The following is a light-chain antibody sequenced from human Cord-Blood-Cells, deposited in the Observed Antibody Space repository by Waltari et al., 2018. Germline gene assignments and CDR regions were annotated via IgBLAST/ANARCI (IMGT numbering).Light chain of an antibody. CDR1: QSVSSN. V-gene: IGKV3-15*01. CDR2: GAS. Sequence: EIVMTQSPATLSVSPGERATLSCQASQSVSSNLAWYQQKPGQAPRLLIYGASTRATGIPARFSGSGSGTEFTLTISSLQSEDFAVYYCQQYNNWPKWTFGQGTKVEIK. CDR3: QQYNNWPKWT. J-gene: IGKJ1*01.